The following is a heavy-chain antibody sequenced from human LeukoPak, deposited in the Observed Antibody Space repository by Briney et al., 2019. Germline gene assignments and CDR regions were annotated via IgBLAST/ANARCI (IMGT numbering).Heavy chain of an antibody. D-gene: IGHD3-3*01. CDR3: AKDRTIFQTGYYFDY. V-gene: IGHV3-23*01. Sequence: GGSLRLSCAASGFTFSSYAMSWVRQAPGKGLEWVSAISGSGGSTYYADSVKGRFTIPRDNSKNTLYLQMNSLRAEDTAVYYCAKDRTIFQTGYYFDYWGQGTLVTVSS. CDR2: ISGSGGST. CDR1: GFTFSSYA. J-gene: IGHJ4*02.